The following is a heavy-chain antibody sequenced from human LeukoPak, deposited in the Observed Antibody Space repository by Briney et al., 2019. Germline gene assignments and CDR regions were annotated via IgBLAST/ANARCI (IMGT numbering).Heavy chain of an antibody. CDR1: GFTFSSYG. CDR3: ARRQWGRPFDY. D-gene: IGHD3-16*01. CDR2: IWYDGSNK. V-gene: IGHV3-33*01. Sequence: PGRSLRLSCAASGFTFSSYGMHWVRQAPGKGLEWVAVIWYDGSNKYYADSVKGRFTISRDNSKNTLYLQMNSLRAEDTAVYYCARRQWGRPFDYWGQGALVTVSS. J-gene: IGHJ4*02.